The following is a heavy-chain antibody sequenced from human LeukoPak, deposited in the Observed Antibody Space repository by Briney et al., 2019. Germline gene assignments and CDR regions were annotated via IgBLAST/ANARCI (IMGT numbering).Heavy chain of an antibody. Sequence: PSETLSLTCTVPGGSISSYYWSWIRQPPGKGLEWIGYFYFIGNTNYNPSLRSRVTISVDTSKNQFSLKLSSVTAADTAVYYCARGRYCSGDSCRGTFDYWGQGTLVTVSS. CDR1: GGSISSYY. V-gene: IGHV4-59*01. CDR3: ARGRYCSGDSCRGTFDY. D-gene: IGHD2-15*01. CDR2: FYFIGNT. J-gene: IGHJ4*02.